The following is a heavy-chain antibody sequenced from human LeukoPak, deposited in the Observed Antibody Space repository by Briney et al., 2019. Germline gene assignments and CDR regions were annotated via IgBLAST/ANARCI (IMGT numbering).Heavy chain of an antibody. D-gene: IGHD2-2*01. J-gene: IGHJ4*02. CDR3: ARRGKYCSSTSRYHYFDY. CDR1: GFTFSSYG. V-gene: IGHV3-33*01. CDR2: IWYDGSNK. Sequence: GRSLRLSCAASGFTFSSYGMHWVRQAPGKGLEWVAVIWYDGSNKYYADSVKGRFTISRDNSKNTLYLQMNSLRAEDTAVYYCARRGKYCSSTSRYHYFDYWGQGTLVTVSS.